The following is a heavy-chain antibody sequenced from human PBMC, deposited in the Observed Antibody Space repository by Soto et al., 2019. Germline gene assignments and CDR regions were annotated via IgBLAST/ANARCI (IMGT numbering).Heavy chain of an antibody. CDR3: ARAAGSRYFDY. V-gene: IGHV3-33*01. CDR1: GFTFSSYG. D-gene: IGHD6-13*01. J-gene: IGHJ4*02. Sequence: QVQLVESGGGVVQPGRSLRLSCAASGFTFSSYGMHWVRQAPGKGLEWVAVIGYDGSNKYYADSVKGRFTISRDNSKNTLYLQMNSLRAEDTAVYYCARAAGSRYFDYWGQGTLVTVSS. CDR2: IGYDGSNK.